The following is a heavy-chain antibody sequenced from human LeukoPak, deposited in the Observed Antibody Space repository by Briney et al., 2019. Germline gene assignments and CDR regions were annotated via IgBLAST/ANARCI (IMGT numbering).Heavy chain of an antibody. D-gene: IGHD4-11*01. CDR1: DDSITMYY. V-gene: IGHV4-59*01. CDR2: VDHTGST. J-gene: IGHJ6*03. Sequence: SETLSLTCTVSDDSITMYYWTWIRQPPRKGLEWIGYVDHTGSTKFNPSLNGRVGISRDTSKNLFSLRLRSVTAADTAVYFCARGRVSSSTWYSTYYYYFYMDVWGKGTTVTVSS. CDR3: ARGRVSSSTWYSTYYYYFYMDV.